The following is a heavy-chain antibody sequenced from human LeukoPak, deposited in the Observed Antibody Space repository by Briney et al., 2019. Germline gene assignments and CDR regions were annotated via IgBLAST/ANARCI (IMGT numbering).Heavy chain of an antibody. CDR1: GFTFSSYS. CDR3: ASQDYYDSSGNPN. CDR2: ISSSSSYI. Sequence: GGSLRLSCAASGFTFSSYSMNWVRQAPGKGLEWVSSISSSSSYIYYADSVKGRFTISRDNAKNSLYLQLNSLRAEDTAVYYCASQDYYDSSGNPNWGQGTLVTVSS. D-gene: IGHD3-22*01. J-gene: IGHJ4*02. V-gene: IGHV3-21*01.